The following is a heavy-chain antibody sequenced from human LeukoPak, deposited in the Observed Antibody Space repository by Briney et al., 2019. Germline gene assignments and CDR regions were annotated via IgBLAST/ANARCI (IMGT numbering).Heavy chain of an antibody. CDR2: ISFTRSN. CDR1: GGSISSSSYF. V-gene: IGHV4-39*01. J-gene: IGHJ4*02. Sequence: SETLSLTCTVSGGSISSSSYFWGWIRQPPGKGLEWIGSISFTRSNYYNPSLKSRVTISVDTSKNQFSLKLSSVTAADTAVYYCASPYDPYYFDCWGQGTLVTVSS. CDR3: ASPYDPYYFDC. D-gene: IGHD3-16*01.